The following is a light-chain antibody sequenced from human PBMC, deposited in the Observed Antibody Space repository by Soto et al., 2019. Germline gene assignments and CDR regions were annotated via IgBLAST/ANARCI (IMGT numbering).Light chain of an antibody. V-gene: IGKV1-39*01. CDR1: QSISSY. CDR3: QQSYSTPTWT. J-gene: IGKJ1*01. Sequence: DIQMTQSPSSLSASVGDRVTITCRASQSISSYLNWYQQKPGKAPWLLIYAESSLQSGVPSMFSGSGSGTDFTLTISSLQPEDFATYYSQQSYSTPTWTFGQGTKVEIK. CDR2: AES.